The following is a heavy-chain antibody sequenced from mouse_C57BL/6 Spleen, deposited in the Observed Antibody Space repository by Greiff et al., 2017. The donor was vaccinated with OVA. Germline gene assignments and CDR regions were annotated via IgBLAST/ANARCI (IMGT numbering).Heavy chain of an antibody. J-gene: IGHJ4*01. CDR3: ARAGIYYDYYAMDY. CDR2: IWSGGST. V-gene: IGHV2-2*01. CDR1: GFSLTSYG. Sequence: VHLVESGPGLVQPSQSLSITCTVSGFSLTSYGVHWVRQSPGKGLEWLGVIWSGGSTDYNAAFISRLSISKDNSKSQVFFKMNSLQADDTAIYYCARAGIYYDYYAMDYWGQGTSVTVSS. D-gene: IGHD2-1*01.